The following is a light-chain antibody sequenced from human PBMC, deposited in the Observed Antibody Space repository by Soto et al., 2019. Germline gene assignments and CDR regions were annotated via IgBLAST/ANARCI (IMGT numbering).Light chain of an antibody. V-gene: IGKV3-20*01. CDR1: QSVSSNS. Sequence: EIVLTQSPGTLSLSPGDRATLSCRASQSVSSNSLAWYQQKPGQAPRLLIYGASIRATGIPDRFTGSGSGTDFTLTIRRLEPEDFALYFRHQYGSSPRTFGQGTKVDSK. J-gene: IGKJ1*01. CDR2: GAS. CDR3: HQYGSSPRT.